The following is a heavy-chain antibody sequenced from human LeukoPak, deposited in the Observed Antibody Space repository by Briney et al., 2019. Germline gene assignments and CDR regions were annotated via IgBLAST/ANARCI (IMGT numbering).Heavy chain of an antibody. D-gene: IGHD3-10*01. Sequence: SETLSLTCAVYGGSFSDSYWSWIRQPPGRGLEWIGEINHSGGTNYNPSLKSRVTISEDTSKNQFSLKVNSVTAADTAVYYCARHYGPEERAFDIWGQGTTVTVSS. CDR3: ARHYGPEERAFDI. CDR2: INHSGGT. V-gene: IGHV4-34*01. J-gene: IGHJ3*02. CDR1: GGSFSDSY.